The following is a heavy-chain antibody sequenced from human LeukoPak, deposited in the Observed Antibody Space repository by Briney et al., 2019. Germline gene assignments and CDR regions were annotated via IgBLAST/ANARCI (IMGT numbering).Heavy chain of an antibody. D-gene: IGHD4-17*01. J-gene: IGHJ4*02. CDR2: IKQDGSEK. V-gene: IGHV3-7*01. Sequence: GGSLRLSCAASGFTFSSYWMSWVRQAPGKGLEWVANIKQDGSEKYYADSVKGRFTISRDNSKNTLYLQMNSLRAEDTAVYYCAKSGDYGDYPGYYFDYWGQGTLVTVSS. CDR3: AKSGDYGDYPGYYFDY. CDR1: GFTFSSYW.